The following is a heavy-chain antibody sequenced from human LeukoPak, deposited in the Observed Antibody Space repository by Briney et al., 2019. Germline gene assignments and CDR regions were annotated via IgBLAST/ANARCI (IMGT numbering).Heavy chain of an antibody. CDR2: IHSGGST. D-gene: IGHD5-12*01. J-gene: IGHJ6*02. CDR3: ARVAPRARHGMDV. V-gene: IGHV3-66*01. CDR1: GITVSSNY. Sequence: PGGSLRLSCATSGITVSSNYMSWVRQAPGKGLEWVPVIHSGGSTYYADSVKGRFTISRDNSKNTLYLQMNSLRAEDTAVYYCARVAPRARHGMDVWGQGTTVTVSS.